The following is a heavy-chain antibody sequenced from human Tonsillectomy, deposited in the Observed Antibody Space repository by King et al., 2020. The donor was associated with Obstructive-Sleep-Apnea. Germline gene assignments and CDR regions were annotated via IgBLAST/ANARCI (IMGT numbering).Heavy chain of an antibody. CDR2: IYYSGST. CDR1: GGSISSGGYY. CDR3: ARDPLTSSGYFFDY. Sequence: VQLQESCPGLVKPSQTLSLTCSVSGGSISSGGYYWTWIRQHPGKGLEWIGDIYYSGSTNYNPSLKSRVTISVDTSNTQFSLKLSSVTAADTAVYYCARDPLTSSGYFFDYWGQGTLVTVSS. D-gene: IGHD3-22*01. V-gene: IGHV4-31*03. J-gene: IGHJ4*02.